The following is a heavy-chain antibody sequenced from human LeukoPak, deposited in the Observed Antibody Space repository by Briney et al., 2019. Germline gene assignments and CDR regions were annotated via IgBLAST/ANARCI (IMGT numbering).Heavy chain of an antibody. V-gene: IGHV1-69*05. CDR2: IIPIFGTA. J-gene: IGHJ6*03. D-gene: IGHD2-21*02. Sequence: SVKVSCKTSGGTFSSYAISWVRQAPGQGLEWMGGIIPIFGTANYAQKFQGRVTITTDESTSTAYMELSSLRSEDTAVYYCARVREVTAYYYYYMDVWGKGTTVTVSS. CDR3: ARVREVTAYYYYYMDV. CDR1: GGTFSSYA.